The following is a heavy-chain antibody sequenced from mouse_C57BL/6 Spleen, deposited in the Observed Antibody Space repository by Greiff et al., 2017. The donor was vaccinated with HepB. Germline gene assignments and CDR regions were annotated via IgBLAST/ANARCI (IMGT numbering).Heavy chain of an antibody. J-gene: IGHJ4*01. CDR3: ARNGYDGALYYAMDY. CDR1: GFSLTSYA. CDR2: IWTGGGT. Sequence: VMLVESGPGLVAPSQSLSITCTVSGFSLTSYAISWVRQPPGKGLEWLGVIWTGGGTNYNSALKSRLSISKDNSKSQVFLKMNSLQTDDTARYYCARNGYDGALYYAMDYWGQGTSVTVSS. D-gene: IGHD2-2*01. V-gene: IGHV2-9-1*01.